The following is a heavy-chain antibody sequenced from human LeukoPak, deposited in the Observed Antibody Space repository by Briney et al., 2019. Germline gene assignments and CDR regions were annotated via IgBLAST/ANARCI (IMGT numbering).Heavy chain of an antibody. J-gene: IGHJ1*01. CDR1: GFTFSSYA. CDR3: AKQPHAIAAAAYFQH. V-gene: IGHV3-23*01. Sequence: GGSLRLSCAASGFTFSSYAMSWVRQAPGKGLEWVSAISGSGGSTYYADSVKGRFTTSRDNSKNTLYLQMNSLRAEDTAVYYCAKQPHAIAAAAYFQHWGQGTLVTVSS. D-gene: IGHD6-13*01. CDR2: ISGSGGST.